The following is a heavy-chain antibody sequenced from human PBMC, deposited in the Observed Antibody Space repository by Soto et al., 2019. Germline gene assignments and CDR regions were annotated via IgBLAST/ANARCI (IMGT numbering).Heavy chain of an antibody. J-gene: IGHJ6*02. CDR3: AKDKEVGSSSWPYYYYGMDV. Sequence: GSLRLSCAASGFTFSNYAMTWVRQAPGKGLEWVSVITGSGGGTYFVDSVKGRFTISRDNSKNTVYLQMNSLRAEDTAVYYCAKDKEVGSSSWPYYYYGMDVWGQGTTVTVSS. CDR2: ITGSGGGT. D-gene: IGHD6-13*01. V-gene: IGHV3-23*01. CDR1: GFTFSNYA.